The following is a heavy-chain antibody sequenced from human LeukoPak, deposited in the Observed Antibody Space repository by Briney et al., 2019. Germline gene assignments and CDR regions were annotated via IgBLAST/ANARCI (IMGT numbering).Heavy chain of an antibody. V-gene: IGHV3-48*04. CDR3: AIGGSMVRGGTFDY. Sequence: GGSLRLSCAASGFTFSSYTMNWVRQAPGKGLEWVSYISSGSNTIYYAGSVKGRFTISRDNTKNSLYLQMNSLRAEDTAVYYCAIGGSMVRGGTFDYWGQGTLVTVSS. D-gene: IGHD3-10*01. CDR1: GFTFSSYT. CDR2: ISSGSNTI. J-gene: IGHJ4*02.